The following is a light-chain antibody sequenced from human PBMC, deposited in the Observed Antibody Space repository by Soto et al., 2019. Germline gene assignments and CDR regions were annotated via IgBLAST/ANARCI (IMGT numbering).Light chain of an antibody. J-gene: IGLJ1*01. CDR1: SSDVGGYNY. V-gene: IGLV2-8*01. CDR3: SSYAGSNNV. Sequence: QSVLTQPPSASGSPGQSFTISCTGTSSDVGGYNYVSWYQQHPGKAPKLMIYEVSKRPSGVPDRFSGSKSGNTASLTVSGLQAEDEDDYYCSSYAGSNNVFGTGTKLTVL. CDR2: EVS.